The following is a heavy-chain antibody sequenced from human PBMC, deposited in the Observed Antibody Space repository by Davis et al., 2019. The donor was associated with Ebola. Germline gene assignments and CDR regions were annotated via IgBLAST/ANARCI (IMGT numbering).Heavy chain of an antibody. CDR2: ISSSGSSI. Sequence: GESLKISCAASGFTFSDYYMTWIRQAPGKGLEWVSYISSSGSSIYYADSVKGRFTISRDNAKNSLYLQMNSLRDEDTAVYYCARWGGGNSYGPSVCYFDYWGQGTLVTVSS. V-gene: IGHV3-11*04. D-gene: IGHD5-18*01. CDR3: ARWGGGNSYGPSVCYFDY. CDR1: GFTFSDYY. J-gene: IGHJ4*02.